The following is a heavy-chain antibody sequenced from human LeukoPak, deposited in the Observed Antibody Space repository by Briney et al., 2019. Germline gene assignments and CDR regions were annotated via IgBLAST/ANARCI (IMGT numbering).Heavy chain of an antibody. D-gene: IGHD3-16*01. V-gene: IGHV3-23*01. Sequence: PGGSLRLSCAASGFTFSSYWMNWVRQAPGKGLKWVSTINDNGAGTYYADSVKGRSTISRDNSYNTVSLQMNSLRDEDTGVYYCAKGLRTGVGPYMGYHYYMDVWGKGATVTVSS. CDR2: INDNGAGT. CDR1: GFTFSSYW. J-gene: IGHJ6*03. CDR3: AKGLRTGVGPYMGYHYYMDV.